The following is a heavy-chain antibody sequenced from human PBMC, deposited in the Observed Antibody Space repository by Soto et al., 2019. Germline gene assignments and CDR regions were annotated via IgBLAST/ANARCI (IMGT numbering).Heavy chain of an antibody. CDR1: GFTFDDYA. Sequence: PGGSLRLSCAASGFTFDDYAMHWVRQAPGKGLEWVSGISWNSGSIGYADSVKGRFTISRDNAKNSLYLQMNSLRAEDTALYYCAKDISGFLEWLYSFDYWGQGTLVTVSS. D-gene: IGHD3-3*01. CDR2: ISWNSGSI. CDR3: AKDISGFLEWLYSFDY. J-gene: IGHJ4*02. V-gene: IGHV3-9*01.